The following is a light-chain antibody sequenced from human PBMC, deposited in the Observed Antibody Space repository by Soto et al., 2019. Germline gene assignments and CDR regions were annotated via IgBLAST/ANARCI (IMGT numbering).Light chain of an antibody. Sequence: SYNLTQPPSVSVSPGQTASITCSGDKLGDKYACWYQQKPGQSPVLVIYQDSKRPSGIPERFSGSNSGNTATLTISGTQAMDEADYYCQAWDSCTYVFGTGTKVTVL. J-gene: IGLJ1*01. CDR3: QAWDSCTYV. V-gene: IGLV3-1*01. CDR1: KLGDKY. CDR2: QDS.